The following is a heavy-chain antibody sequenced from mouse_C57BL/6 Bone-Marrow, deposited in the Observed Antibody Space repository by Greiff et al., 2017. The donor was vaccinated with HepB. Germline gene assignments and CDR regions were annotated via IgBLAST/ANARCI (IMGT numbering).Heavy chain of an antibody. D-gene: IGHD1-1*01. CDR3: ARRYYGSSWYFDV. J-gene: IGHJ1*03. Sequence: QVQLQQPGAELVKPGASVMMSCKASGYTFTSYWITWVKQRPGQGLEWIGDIYPGSGSTNYNEKFKSKATLTVVTSSSTAYMQLSSLTSEDSAVYYCARRYYGSSWYFDVWGTGTTVTVSS. CDR2: IYPGSGST. CDR1: GYTFTSYW. V-gene: IGHV1-55*01.